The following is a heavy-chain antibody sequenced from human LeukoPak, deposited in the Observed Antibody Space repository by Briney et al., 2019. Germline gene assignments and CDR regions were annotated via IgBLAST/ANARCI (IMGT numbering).Heavy chain of an antibody. Sequence: GGSLRLSCAASGFAFSDYYMSWIRQAPGKGLEWVSYISSSSSYTNYADSVKGRFTISRDNAKNSLYLQMNSLRAEDTAVYYCAREWYSGGPGWDWGQGTLVTVSS. J-gene: IGHJ4*02. CDR3: AREWYSGGPGWD. V-gene: IGHV3-11*05. CDR1: GFAFSDYY. D-gene: IGHD3-10*01. CDR2: ISSSSSYT.